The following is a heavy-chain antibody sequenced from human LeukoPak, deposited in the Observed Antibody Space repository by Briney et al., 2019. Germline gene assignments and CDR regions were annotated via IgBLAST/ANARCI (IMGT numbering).Heavy chain of an antibody. D-gene: IGHD3-9*01. V-gene: IGHV3-11*01. CDR2: ISSSGSTI. CDR3: ARVENDILTGYYMDV. Sequence: GGSLRLSCAASGFTFSDYYMSWIRQAPGKGLEWVSYISSSGSTIYYADSVKGRFTISRDNAKNSLYLQMNSLRAEDTAVYYCARVENDILTGYYMDVWGKGTTVTISS. J-gene: IGHJ6*03. CDR1: GFTFSDYY.